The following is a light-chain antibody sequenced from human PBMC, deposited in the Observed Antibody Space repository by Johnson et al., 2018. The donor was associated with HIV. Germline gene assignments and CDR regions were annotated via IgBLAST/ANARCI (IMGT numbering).Light chain of an antibody. J-gene: IGLJ1*01. CDR1: SSTFGNSY. CDR3: ATWDTSLSTGGV. V-gene: IGLV1-51*02. CDR2: KNN. Sequence: QSVLTQPPSVSAAPGQRVTISCSGASSTFGNSYISWYQLLPGSPPKLLVFKNNERPSGIPDRFSGSNSGTSATLDITGLQTGDEADYYCATWDTSLSTGGVFGTGTKVTVL.